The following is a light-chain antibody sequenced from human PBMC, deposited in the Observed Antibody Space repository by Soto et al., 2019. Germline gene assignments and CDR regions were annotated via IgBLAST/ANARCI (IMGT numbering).Light chain of an antibody. V-gene: IGKV3-15*01. CDR2: HAS. J-gene: IGKJ4*01. CDR1: QSVSSN. Sequence: EIVMTQSPATLSVSPGERATLSCRASQSVSSNLAWYQQKHGQAPRLLIYHASTRATGIPARFSGSGSGTEFTLTISSLQSEDFAVYYCQQYNNWPLTFGGGTKVEIK. CDR3: QQYNNWPLT.